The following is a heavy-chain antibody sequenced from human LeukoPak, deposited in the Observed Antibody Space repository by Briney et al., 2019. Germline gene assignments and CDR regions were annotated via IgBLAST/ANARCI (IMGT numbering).Heavy chain of an antibody. CDR1: GGSFSGYY. CDR3: ARGRWLQYKDY. V-gene: IGHV4-34*01. Sequence: PSETLSLTCAVNGGSFSGYYWSWIRQPPGKGLEWIGEINHSGSTNYNPSLKSRVTISVDTSKNQFSLKLSSVTAADTAVYYCARGRWLQYKDYWGQGTLVTVSS. D-gene: IGHD5-24*01. CDR2: INHSGST. J-gene: IGHJ4*02.